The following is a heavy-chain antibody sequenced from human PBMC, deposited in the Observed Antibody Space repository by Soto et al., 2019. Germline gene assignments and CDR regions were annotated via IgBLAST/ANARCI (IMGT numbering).Heavy chain of an antibody. CDR3: ARGQQLSDFDY. Sequence: QVQLVQSGAEVKKPGSSEKVSCKASGGTFSSYTISWVRQAPGQGLEWMGRIIPILGIANYAQKFQGRVTXTXXKSTSTAYMELSSLRSEDTAVYYCARGQQLSDFDYWGQGTLVTVSS. J-gene: IGHJ4*02. CDR1: GGTFSSYT. V-gene: IGHV1-69*02. D-gene: IGHD2-2*01. CDR2: IIPILGIA.